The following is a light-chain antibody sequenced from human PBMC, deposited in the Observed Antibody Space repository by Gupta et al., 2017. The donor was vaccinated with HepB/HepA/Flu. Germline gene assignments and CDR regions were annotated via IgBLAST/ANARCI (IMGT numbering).Light chain of an antibody. J-gene: IGKJ1*01. Sequence: IVLTQSPGTLSLSPGVSATLSCRASQSVSSNFLAWYQQKPGQAPRLLIYGASSRATGIPDRFSGSGSETDFALTISRLEPEDFAVYYCQQDGSSPQTFGQGTKVEIE. CDR2: GAS. V-gene: IGKV3-20*01. CDR1: QSVSSNF. CDR3: QQDGSSPQT.